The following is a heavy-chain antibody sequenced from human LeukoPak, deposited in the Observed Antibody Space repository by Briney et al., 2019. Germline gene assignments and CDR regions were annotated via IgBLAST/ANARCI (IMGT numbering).Heavy chain of an antibody. CDR3: AKTAYSSGWYPDY. D-gene: IGHD6-19*01. Sequence: GGSLRLSCAASGFTISSYAMSWVRQAPGKGLEWVSAISGSGGGTYYADSVKGRFIISRDISKNTLYLQMNSLRAEDTAVYYCAKTAYSSGWYPDYWGQGTLVTVSS. CDR1: GFTISSYA. V-gene: IGHV3-23*01. J-gene: IGHJ4*02. CDR2: ISGSGGGT.